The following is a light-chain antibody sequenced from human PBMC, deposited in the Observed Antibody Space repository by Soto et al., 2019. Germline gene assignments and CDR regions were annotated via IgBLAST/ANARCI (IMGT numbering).Light chain of an antibody. V-gene: IGKV3-20*01. CDR1: QSVASRN. Sequence: DIVLTRSPCTLSFCLRLRSTLPFTSSQSVASRNLAWYQQKSGQAPRLLIYGASSRAIHTPDRFSGSGSGTDFTLTISGLEPEDFAVYYCQHFGNSLWTFGEGTKVDIK. J-gene: IGKJ1*01. CDR3: QHFGNSLWT. CDR2: GAS.